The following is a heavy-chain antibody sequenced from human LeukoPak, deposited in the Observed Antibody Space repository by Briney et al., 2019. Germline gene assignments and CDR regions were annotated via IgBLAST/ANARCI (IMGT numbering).Heavy chain of an antibody. CDR3: ARSIGLTGGGVDV. J-gene: IGHJ6*02. V-gene: IGHV3-11*01. CDR1: GFTFSDYN. CDR2: ITNGGSTI. Sequence: PGGSLRLSCAASGFTFSDYNMNWVRQAPGKGLEWVSYITNGGSTIHHADSVKGRFTISRDNAKKTLYLQMNSLRAEDTAVYYCARSIGLTGGGVDVWGQGTTVTVSS. D-gene: IGHD3-9*01.